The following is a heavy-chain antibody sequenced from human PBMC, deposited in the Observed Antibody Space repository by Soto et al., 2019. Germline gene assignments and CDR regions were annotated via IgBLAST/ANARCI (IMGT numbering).Heavy chain of an antibody. CDR3: ARDFRCIVSACLEGLDALDV. CDR1: GFTFSNFW. J-gene: IGHJ6*02. V-gene: IGHV3-7*01. Sequence: GGSLRLSCAASGFTFSNFWLSWVRQAPEKGLEWVASIKQDGSDKYYVDSVKGRFSISRDNAKNSLYLQMNSLRAEDTAVYYCARDFRCIVSACLEGLDALDVWGQGTTVTVSS. D-gene: IGHD2-15*01. CDR2: IKQDGSDK.